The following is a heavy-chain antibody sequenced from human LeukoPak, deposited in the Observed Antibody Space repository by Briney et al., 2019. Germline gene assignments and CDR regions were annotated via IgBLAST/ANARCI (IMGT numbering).Heavy chain of an antibody. CDR2: IYPGDSDT. CDR3: ARGRGATVITNFDY. D-gene: IGHD4-23*01. CDR1: GYSFSNYW. V-gene: IGHV5-51*01. Sequence: GESLKISCEGSGYSFSNYWIAWVRRMPGKGLEWMGIIYPGDSDTRYSPSFQGQVTMSADKSINTAYLQWGSLKASDTAMYYCARGRGATVITNFDYWGQGTLVTVSS. J-gene: IGHJ4*02.